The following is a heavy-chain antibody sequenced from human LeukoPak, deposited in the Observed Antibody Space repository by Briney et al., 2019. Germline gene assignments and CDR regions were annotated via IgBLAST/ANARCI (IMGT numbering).Heavy chain of an antibody. J-gene: IGHJ4*02. Sequence: GGSLRLSCAASGFTFSSYSMHWVRQAPGKGLEWVAFIRYDGSNKYYADSVKGRFTISRDNSKNTLYLQVNSQRAEDTAVYYCAKDLNGVRGETNDWGQGTLVTVSS. CDR2: IRYDGSNK. V-gene: IGHV3-30*02. CDR1: GFTFSSYS. D-gene: IGHD3-10*01. CDR3: AKDLNGVRGETND.